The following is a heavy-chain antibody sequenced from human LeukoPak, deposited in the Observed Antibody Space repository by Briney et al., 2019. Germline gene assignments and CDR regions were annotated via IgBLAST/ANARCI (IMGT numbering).Heavy chain of an antibody. Sequence: GASVKVSCKASGYTFTSYAMNWVRQAPGQGLEWMGWINTNTGDPTYAQGFTGRFVFSLDTSVSTAYLQISSLKAEDTAVYYCARDRYSSGSDAFDIWGQGTMVTVSP. CDR3: ARDRYSSGSDAFDI. CDR2: INTNTGDP. V-gene: IGHV7-4-1*02. CDR1: GYTFTSYA. J-gene: IGHJ3*02. D-gene: IGHD6-25*01.